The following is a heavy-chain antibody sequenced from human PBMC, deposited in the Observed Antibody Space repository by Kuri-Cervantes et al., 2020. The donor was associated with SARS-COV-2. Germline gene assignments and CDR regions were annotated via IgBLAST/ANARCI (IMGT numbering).Heavy chain of an antibody. V-gene: IGHV4-59*08. CDR3: ARRGVAYYYDSSGYYYPLYWYFDL. CDR2: IYYSGST. J-gene: IGHJ2*01. D-gene: IGHD3-22*01. CDR1: GGSISSYY. Sequence: SETLSLTCTVSGGSISSYYWSWIRQPPGKGLEWIGYIYYSGSTNYNPSLKSRVTISVDTSKNQFSLKLSSVTAADTAVYYCARRGVAYYYDSSGYYYPLYWYFDLWGRGTLVTV.